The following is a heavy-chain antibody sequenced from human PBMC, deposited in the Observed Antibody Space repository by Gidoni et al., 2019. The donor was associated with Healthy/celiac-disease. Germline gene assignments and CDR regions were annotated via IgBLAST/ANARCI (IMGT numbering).Heavy chain of an antibody. D-gene: IGHD6-6*01. J-gene: IGHJ4*02. CDR1: GLPLRSYS. V-gene: IGHV3-21*01. CDR3: ARGLQSSSADIDFDY. Sequence: EVQLVESGGGLVKPGGSLSLSCPAFGLPLRSYSMTWVRPAPGKGQEWVSSISSSSSYIYYADSVKGRFTISRDNAKNSLYLQMNSLRAEDTAVYYCARGLQSSSADIDFDYWGQGTLVTVSS. CDR2: ISSSSSYI.